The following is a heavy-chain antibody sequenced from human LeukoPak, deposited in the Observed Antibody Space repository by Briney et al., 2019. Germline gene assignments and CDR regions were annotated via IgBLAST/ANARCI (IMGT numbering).Heavy chain of an antibody. CDR3: ARGRYSSGPFDY. J-gene: IGHJ4*02. V-gene: IGHV4-34*01. Sequence: SETLSLTCAVYGGSFSGYYWSWIRQPPGQGLEWIGEINHSGGTNYNPSLKSRVTISVDTSKNQFSLKLSSVTAADTAVYYCARGRYSSGPFDYWGQGTLVTVSS. CDR1: GGSFSGYY. CDR2: INHSGGT. D-gene: IGHD6-19*01.